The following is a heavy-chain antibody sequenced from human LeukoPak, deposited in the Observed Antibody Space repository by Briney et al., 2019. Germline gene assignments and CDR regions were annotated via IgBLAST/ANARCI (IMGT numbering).Heavy chain of an antibody. Sequence: GGSLRLSCAASGFTFSSYAMSWVRQAPGKGLEWVSSISGSGGSTYYADSVKGRFTISRDNSKNTLYLQMNSLRAEDTAVYYCAKDWVTYGDYAYYYYGMDVWGQGTTVTVSS. J-gene: IGHJ6*02. CDR3: AKDWVTYGDYAYYYYGMDV. CDR2: ISGSGGST. D-gene: IGHD4-17*01. V-gene: IGHV3-23*01. CDR1: GFTFSSYA.